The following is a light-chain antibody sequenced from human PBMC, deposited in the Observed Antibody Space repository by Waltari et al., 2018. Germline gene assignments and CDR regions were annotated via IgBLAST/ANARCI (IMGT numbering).Light chain of an antibody. CDR1: QTVLYSSNNKNY. V-gene: IGKV4-1*01. CDR3: QQYSTTPLT. Sequence: DIVMTQSPDSLAVSLGDRATINCKSSQTVLYSSNNKNYLAWYQQKPGQPPKLLIYWASTRESGVPDRFSGSGSGTDFTLTISSLQAEDVAVYYCQQYSTTPLTFGGGTKVEVK. CDR2: WAS. J-gene: IGKJ4*01.